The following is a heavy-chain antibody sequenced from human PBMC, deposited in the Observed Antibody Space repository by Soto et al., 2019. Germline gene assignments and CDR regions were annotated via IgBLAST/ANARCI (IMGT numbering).Heavy chain of an antibody. CDR1: GYTFTNYD. J-gene: IGHJ6*03. D-gene: IGHD6-19*01. CDR3: ATVSAWQFYFFMDV. Sequence: QVQLVQSGAEVKKPGASVKVSCKASGYTFTNYDINWVRQATGQGLEWMGWMNPNGGDTGYAQNFQGRVTMTRNTSISTAYMELSSLRSEDTAVYYCATVSAWQFYFFMDVWGKGTTVTVSS. CDR2: MNPNGGDT. V-gene: IGHV1-8*01.